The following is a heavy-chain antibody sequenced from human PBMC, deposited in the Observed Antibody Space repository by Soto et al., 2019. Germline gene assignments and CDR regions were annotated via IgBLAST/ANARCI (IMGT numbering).Heavy chain of an antibody. V-gene: IGHV3-30*18. J-gene: IGHJ4*02. CDR1: GFTFGSYG. CDR3: AKEGEDYYDSSGSFDY. CDR2: ISYDGSNK. D-gene: IGHD3-22*01. Sequence: PGGSLRLCCAASGFTFGSYGMHWVRQAPGKGLEWVAVISYDGSNKYYADSVKGRFTISRDNSKNTLYLQMNSLRAEDTAVYYCAKEGEDYYDSSGSFDYWGQGTLVTVSS.